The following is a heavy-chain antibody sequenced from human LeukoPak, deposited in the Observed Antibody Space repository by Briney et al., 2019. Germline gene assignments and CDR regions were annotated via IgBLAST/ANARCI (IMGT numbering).Heavy chain of an antibody. CDR2: IYTSGST. V-gene: IGHV4-61*02. CDR1: GGSISSGSYY. CDR3: ARGVSSSRNYYMDV. Sequence: SQTLSLTCTVSGGSISSGSYYWSWIRQPAGKGLEWIGRIYTSGSTNYNSSLKSRVTISVDTSKNQFSLKLSSVTAADTAVYYCARGVSSSRNYYMDVWGKGTTVTVSS. D-gene: IGHD6-6*01. J-gene: IGHJ6*03.